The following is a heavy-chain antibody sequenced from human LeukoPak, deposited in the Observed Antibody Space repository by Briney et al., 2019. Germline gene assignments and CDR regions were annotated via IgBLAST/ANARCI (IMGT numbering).Heavy chain of an antibody. CDR3: ARAISGSYPDY. CDR2: ISSSGSTI. Sequence: PGGSLRLSCAASGFTFSSYEMNWVRQAPGKGLEWVSYISSSGSTIYYADSVKGRFTISRDNAKNSLYLQMNSLRAEDTALYYCARAISGSYPDYWGQGTLVTVSS. CDR1: GFTFSSYE. V-gene: IGHV3-48*03. D-gene: IGHD1-26*01. J-gene: IGHJ4*02.